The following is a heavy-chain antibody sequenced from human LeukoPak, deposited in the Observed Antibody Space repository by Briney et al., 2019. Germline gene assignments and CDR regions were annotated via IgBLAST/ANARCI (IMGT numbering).Heavy chain of an antibody. V-gene: IGHV4-61*01. CDR3: ARSRAFNSGAFDP. CDR1: GASVSSASY. J-gene: IGHJ5*02. D-gene: IGHD1-26*01. CDR2: IYNGVNT. Sequence: SETLSLTCTVSGASVSSASYWTWIRQTPGKGEEWIAHIYNGVNTNYNPSLKSRVTISVDTSKNQFPLRLNSVTAADTAVYYCARSRAFNSGAFDPWGQGSLVTVSS.